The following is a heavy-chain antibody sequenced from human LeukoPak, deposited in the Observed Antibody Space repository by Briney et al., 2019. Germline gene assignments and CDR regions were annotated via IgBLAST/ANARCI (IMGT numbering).Heavy chain of an antibody. D-gene: IGHD2-2*01. CDR1: GYTFTSYG. CDR3: ARCCCSSTSCYLSWH. V-gene: IGHV1-18*01. CDR2: ISAYNGNT. Sequence: ASVKVSCKASGYTFTSYGISWVRQAPGQGLEWMGWISAYNGNTNYAQKLQGRVTMTTDTSTSTAYMELRSLRPDDTAVYYCARCCCSSTSCYLSWHWGQGTLVTVSS. J-gene: IGHJ4*02.